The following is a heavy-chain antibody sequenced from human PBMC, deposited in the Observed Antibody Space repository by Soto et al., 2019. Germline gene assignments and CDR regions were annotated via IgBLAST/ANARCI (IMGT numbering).Heavy chain of an antibody. CDR1: GGTFSSYA. Sequence: QVQLVQSGAEVKKPGSSVKVSCKASGGTFSSYAISWVRQAPGQGLEWMGGIIPIFGTANYAQKFQGRVTITADESTSTAYMELSSLSSEDTAVYYCARGHVDTAMAPYGMDVWGQGTTVTVSS. CDR3: ARGHVDTAMAPYGMDV. J-gene: IGHJ6*02. V-gene: IGHV1-69*01. D-gene: IGHD5-18*01. CDR2: IIPIFGTA.